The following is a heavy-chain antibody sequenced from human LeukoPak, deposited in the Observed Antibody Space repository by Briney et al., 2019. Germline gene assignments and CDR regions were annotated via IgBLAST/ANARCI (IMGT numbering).Heavy chain of an antibody. J-gene: IGHJ4*02. CDR3: ARMVESEFDY. CDR2: IDWDDDK. Sequence: SGPTLVNPTQTLTLTCTFSGFSLSTSGMRVSWIRQPPGKALEWLARIDWDDDKFYSTSLKTRLTISKDTSKNQLVLTMTNMDPVDTATYYCARMVESEFDYWGQGTLVTVSS. CDR1: GFSLSTSGMR. V-gene: IGHV2-70*04.